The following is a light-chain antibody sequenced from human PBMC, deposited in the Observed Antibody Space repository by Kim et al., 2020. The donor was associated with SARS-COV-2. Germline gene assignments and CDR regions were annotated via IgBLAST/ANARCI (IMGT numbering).Light chain of an antibody. CDR1: SLRSYY. V-gene: IGLV3-19*01. Sequence: VALGQTVRITCQGASLRSYYASWYQQKPGQAAVLVIYGKNNRPSGIPDRFSGSSAGNTASLTITGAQADDEADYYCNSRDSSGNVVFGGGTKVTVL. J-gene: IGLJ2*01. CDR2: GKN. CDR3: NSRDSSGNVV.